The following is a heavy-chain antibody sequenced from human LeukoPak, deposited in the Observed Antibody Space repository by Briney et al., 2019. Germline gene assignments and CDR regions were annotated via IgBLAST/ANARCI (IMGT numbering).Heavy chain of an antibody. Sequence: GGSLRLSCAASGFTFSDYYMSWIRQAPGKGLEWVSYISSSDSTIYYADSVKGRFTISRDNAKNSLYLQMNSLRAEDTAVYYCARGANYYDSSGRAHDAFDMWGQGTMVTVSS. CDR2: ISSSDSTI. CDR1: GFTFSDYY. D-gene: IGHD3-22*01. V-gene: IGHV3-11*01. J-gene: IGHJ3*02. CDR3: ARGANYYDSSGRAHDAFDM.